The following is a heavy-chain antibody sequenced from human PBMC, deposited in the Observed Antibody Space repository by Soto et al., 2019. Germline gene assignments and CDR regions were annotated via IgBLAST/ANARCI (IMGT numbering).Heavy chain of an antibody. V-gene: IGHV3-23*01. CDR1: GFTFSSYA. CDR3: GVQYDY. D-gene: IGHD1-1*01. J-gene: IGHJ4*02. Sequence: EVQVLESGGGLVQPGGSLRLSCAASGFTFSSYAMSWVRQAPGKGLEWVSAISGRTGSASYADSVKGRFTISRDNSRNTLYLQMNSLRAEDTAVYYCGVQYDYWGQGTLVTVSS. CDR2: ISGRTGSA.